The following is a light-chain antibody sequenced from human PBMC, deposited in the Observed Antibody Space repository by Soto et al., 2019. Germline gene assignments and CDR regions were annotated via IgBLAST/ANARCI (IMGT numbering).Light chain of an antibody. CDR2: DAS. CDR1: QSISRS. J-gene: IGKJ1*01. Sequence: EIVLTQSPAILSVSPGERATLSCRASQSISRSLAWYQQKPGQAPRLLISDASTRATGIPARFSGSGSGTEFTLTISSLQSEDFALYYCHQYGRSPRTFGQGTKVDI. V-gene: IGKV3-15*01. CDR3: HQYGRSPRT.